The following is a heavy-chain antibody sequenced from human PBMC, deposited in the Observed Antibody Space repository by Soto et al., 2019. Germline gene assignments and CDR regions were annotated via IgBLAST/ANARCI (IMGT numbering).Heavy chain of an antibody. J-gene: IGHJ4*02. V-gene: IGHV3-53*01. Sequence: EVQLVESGGGRIQPGGSLRLSCAASGFAVSSKYMTWVRQAPGKGLEWVSVIYGGGTTYYADSVTGRFTISRDTSKNTLYLQMNSLSAEDTAVYYCVQTTGWPGFDFWGQGTLVTVSS. CDR3: VQTTGWPGFDF. CDR2: IYGGGTT. CDR1: GFAVSSKY. D-gene: IGHD6-19*01.